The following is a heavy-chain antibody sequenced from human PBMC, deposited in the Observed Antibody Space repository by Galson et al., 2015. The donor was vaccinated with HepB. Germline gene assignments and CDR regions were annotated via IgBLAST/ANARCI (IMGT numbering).Heavy chain of an antibody. V-gene: IGHV3-48*01. J-gene: IGHJ4*02. CDR3: ARYALGHNYKDPFDS. CDR1: GFIFNAKS. CDR2: ISSTSDTK. D-gene: IGHD3-10*01. Sequence: SLRLGGAASGFIFNAKSMHWVRQAPGKGLEWVSYISSTSDTKYYADSVKGRFTISRDNAKNSLYLQMNSLRAEDTAVYYCARYALGHNYKDPFDSWGPGTLVTVSS.